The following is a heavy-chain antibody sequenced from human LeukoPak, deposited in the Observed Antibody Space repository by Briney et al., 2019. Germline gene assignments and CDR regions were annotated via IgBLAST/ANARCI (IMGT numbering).Heavy chain of an antibody. CDR2: IYSSGIT. J-gene: IGHJ3*01. V-gene: IGHV4-38-2*02. Sequence: SETLSLTCTVSGYSIRSGYYWGWIRQPPGKGLEWIGSIYSSGITYDNSSLKSRVTISVDTSKTQFSLKVSSVTAADTAVYYCARLEALIGPFSVWGQGTMVTVSS. CDR1: GYSIRSGYY. D-gene: IGHD2/OR15-2a*01. CDR3: ARLEALIGPFSV.